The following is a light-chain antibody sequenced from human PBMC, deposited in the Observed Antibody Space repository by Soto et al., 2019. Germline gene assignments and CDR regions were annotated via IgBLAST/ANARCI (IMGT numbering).Light chain of an antibody. Sequence: QSALTQPRSVSGSPGQSVTISCTGTSSDVGGYNYVSWYQQHPGKAPKLMIYDVSKRPSGVPDRFSGSKSGNTASLTISGLQAEDEADYYCCSYAGSYTNWVFGGGTKLTAL. CDR3: CSYAGSYTNWV. CDR1: SSDVGGYNY. CDR2: DVS. J-gene: IGLJ3*02. V-gene: IGLV2-11*01.